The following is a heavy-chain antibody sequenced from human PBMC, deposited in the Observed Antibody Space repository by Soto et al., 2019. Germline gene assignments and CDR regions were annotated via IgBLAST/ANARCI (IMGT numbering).Heavy chain of an antibody. V-gene: IGHV3-11*06. CDR3: ARGRFLELPDV. CDR1: GFAFSDFY. CDR2: ISSVSGYT. J-gene: IGHJ6*02. D-gene: IGHD3-3*01. Sequence: GGSLRLSSAASGFAFSDFYMSWIRQAPGKGLEWVSYISSVSGYTDYADYTDSVKGRFAISRDNAKSSVYLEMNSLRVEDTAVYYCARGRFLELPDVWGQGTTVTVSS.